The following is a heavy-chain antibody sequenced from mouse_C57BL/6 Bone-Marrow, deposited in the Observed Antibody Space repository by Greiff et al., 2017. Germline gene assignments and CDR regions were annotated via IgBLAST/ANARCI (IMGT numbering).Heavy chain of an antibody. J-gene: IGHJ2*01. CDR2: ISDGGSYT. V-gene: IGHV5-4*03. CDR3: ARGGYFDY. CDR1: GFTFSSYA. D-gene: IGHD1-1*02. Sequence: DVKLQESGGGLVKPGGSLKLSCAASGFTFSSYAMSWVRQTPEKRLEWVATISDGGSYTYYPVNVKGRFTISRDNAKNNLYLQMSHLKSEDTAMYYCARGGYFDYWGQGTTLTVSS.